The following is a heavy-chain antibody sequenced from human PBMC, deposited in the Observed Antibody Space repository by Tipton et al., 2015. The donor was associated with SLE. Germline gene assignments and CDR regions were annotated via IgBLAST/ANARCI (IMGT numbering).Heavy chain of an antibody. V-gene: IGHV3-33*01. J-gene: IGHJ4*02. Sequence: SLRLSCAASGFTFSSYGMHWVRQAPGKGLEWVAVIWYDGINKYYADSVKGRFTISRDNSKNTLYLQMNSLRAEDTAVYYCTTAPASMVVTDFDYWGQGTLVTVSS. D-gene: IGHD4-23*01. CDR1: GFTFSSYG. CDR3: TTAPASMVVTDFDY. CDR2: IWYDGINK.